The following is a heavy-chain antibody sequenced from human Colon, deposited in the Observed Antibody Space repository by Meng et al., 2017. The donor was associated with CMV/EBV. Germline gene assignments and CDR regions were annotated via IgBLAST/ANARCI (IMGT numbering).Heavy chain of an antibody. CDR2: IHPNTGAT. CDR1: GISSPGHY. CDR3: ARGAEYGHQTLVS. V-gene: IGHV1-2*06. J-gene: IGHJ4*02. Sequence: QVQLVQSGAEVKKPGASVKVSCKASGISSPGHYIPWVRQAPGQVLELMGRIHPNTGATDYAQEFRGRVTMTRDTSINTAYLYLSWLRSDDAAVYYCARGAEYGHQTLVSWGLGALVTVSS. D-gene: IGHD2/OR15-2a*01.